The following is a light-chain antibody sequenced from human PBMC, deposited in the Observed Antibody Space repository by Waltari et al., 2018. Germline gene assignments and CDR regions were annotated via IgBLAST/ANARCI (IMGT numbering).Light chain of an antibody. V-gene: IGKV1-39*01. J-gene: IGKJ1*01. CDR3: QQSYSTLRT. CDR1: QSISSY. CDR2: AAS. Sequence: DIQMTQSPSSLSASVGDRVHITCRASQSISSYLNWYQQKPGKAPKLRIYAASSLQSGVPSRFSGSGSGTDFTLTISSLQPEDFATYYCQQSYSTLRTFGQGTKVEIK.